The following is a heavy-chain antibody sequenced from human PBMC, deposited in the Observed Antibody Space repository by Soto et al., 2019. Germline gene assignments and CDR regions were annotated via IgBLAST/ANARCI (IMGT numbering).Heavy chain of an antibody. CDR2: TYYRSKWYN. J-gene: IGHJ4*02. CDR3: ARERGGCSGGRCHLYFDY. D-gene: IGHD2-15*01. CDR1: GDSVSSNRAA. V-gene: IGHV6-1*01. Sequence: SQTLSLTWAISGDSVSSNRAAWNWIRQSPSRGLEWLGRTYYRSKWYNDYAVSVKSRITINPDASKNQFSLQLNSVTPEDTAVYSCARERGGCSGGRCHLYFDYFGQGTLVTFSS.